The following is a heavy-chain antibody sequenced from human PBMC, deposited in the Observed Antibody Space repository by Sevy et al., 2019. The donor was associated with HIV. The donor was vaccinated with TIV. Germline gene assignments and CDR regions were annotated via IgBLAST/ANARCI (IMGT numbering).Heavy chain of an antibody. CDR3: ARPTPRIAPSSAAFFDY. Sequence: GGSLRLSCAASGFTFSSFAMSWVRHIPGKGLEWVSTINGCGGSAYYADSVKGRFTLSRDNSNNTVFLQMNRLRDEDTAVYYCARPTPRIAPSSAAFFDYWGQGTLVTVSS. CDR2: INGCGGSA. V-gene: IGHV3-23*01. D-gene: IGHD1-26*01. CDR1: GFTFSSFA. J-gene: IGHJ4*02.